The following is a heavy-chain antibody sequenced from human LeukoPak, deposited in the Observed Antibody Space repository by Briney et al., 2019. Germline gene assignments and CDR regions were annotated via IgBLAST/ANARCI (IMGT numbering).Heavy chain of an antibody. CDR3: ARDWGAYYHFSDY. CDR2: IKQDGSER. D-gene: IGHD3-22*01. Sequence: GGSLRLSCAASGFTFSSYAMSWVRQAPGKGLEWVGNIKQDGSERNYVDSVKGRFTISRDNAKKSLYLQMDSLRAEDAAVYYCARDWGAYYHFSDYWGQGTLVTVSS. CDR1: GFTFSSYA. J-gene: IGHJ4*02. V-gene: IGHV3-7*01.